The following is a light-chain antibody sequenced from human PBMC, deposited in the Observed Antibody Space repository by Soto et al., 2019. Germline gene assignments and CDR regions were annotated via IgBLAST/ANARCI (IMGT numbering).Light chain of an antibody. CDR3: LQVNSYPLT. J-gene: IGKJ3*01. CDR2: SAS. CDR1: QGISSY. V-gene: IGKV1-9*01. Sequence: DIQLTQSPSFLSASVGDRVTITCRASQGISSYLAWYQQKPGKAPKLLIYSASTLQSGVPSRFSGSGSGTEFTLTISSLQPDDFAASYCLQVNSYPLTFGPGTKVDIK.